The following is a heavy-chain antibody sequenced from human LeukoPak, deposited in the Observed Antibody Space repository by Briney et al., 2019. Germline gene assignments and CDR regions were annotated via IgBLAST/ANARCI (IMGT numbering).Heavy chain of an antibody. V-gene: IGHV3-23*01. CDR1: GFTFSSYA. J-gene: IGHJ4*02. CDR2: ISGSGGST. D-gene: IGHD3-9*01. Sequence: GGSLRLSCAASGFTFSSYAMSWVRQAPGKGLEWVSAISGSGGSTYYADSVKGRFTISRDNSKNTLYLQMNSLRAEDTAVYYCAKDRLVGYDILTGYFNYFDYWGQGTLVTVSS. CDR3: AKDRLVGYDILTGYFNYFDY.